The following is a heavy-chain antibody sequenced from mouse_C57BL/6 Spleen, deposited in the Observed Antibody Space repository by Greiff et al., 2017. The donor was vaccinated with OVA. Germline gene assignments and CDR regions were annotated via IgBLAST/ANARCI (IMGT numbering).Heavy chain of an antibody. J-gene: IGHJ2*01. CDR3: ARGDYYGSLYYFDY. V-gene: IGHV1-55*01. CDR2: IYPGSGRT. D-gene: IGHD1-1*01. CDR1: GYTFTSYW. Sequence: QVQLQQPGAELVKPGASVKMSCKASGYTFTSYWITWVKQRPGQGLEWIGDIYPGSGRTNYNEKFKSKATLTVDTSSSTAYMQLSSLTSEDSAVYYCARGDYYGSLYYFDYWGQGTTLTVSS.